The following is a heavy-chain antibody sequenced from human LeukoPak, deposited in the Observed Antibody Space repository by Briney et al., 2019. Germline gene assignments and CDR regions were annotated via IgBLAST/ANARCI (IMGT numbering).Heavy chain of an antibody. CDR1: GYTFTSYA. V-gene: IGHV1-18*01. D-gene: IGHD3-22*01. Sequence: ASVKVSCKASGYTFTSYAMNWVRQAPGQGLEWMGWISSYNGKTNYAQKFQDRVTMTTHTSTTTVDMELRNLRSDDTAVYYCARDGIFHSGFHDVWGEGTLVIVSS. J-gene: IGHJ4*02. CDR3: ARDGIFHSGFHDV. CDR2: ISSYNGKT.